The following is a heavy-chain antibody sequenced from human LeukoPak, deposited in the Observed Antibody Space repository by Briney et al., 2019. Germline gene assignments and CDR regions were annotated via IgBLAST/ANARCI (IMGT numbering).Heavy chain of an antibody. CDR1: GFTFSSYS. J-gene: IGHJ5*02. Sequence: GGSLRLSCAGSGFTFSSYSMNWVRHAPGKGLEWVSYIGHTGSITDYADSVKGRFTISRDNAKNSLYLQMNTLRAEDTAVYYCARDVYCSSTSCYDRWFDPWGQGTLVTVSS. V-gene: IGHV3-48*01. CDR2: IGHTGSIT. CDR3: ARDVYCSSTSCYDRWFDP. D-gene: IGHD2-2*01.